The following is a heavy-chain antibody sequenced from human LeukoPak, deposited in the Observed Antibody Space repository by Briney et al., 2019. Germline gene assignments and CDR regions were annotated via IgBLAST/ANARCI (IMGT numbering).Heavy chain of an antibody. CDR3: ARGMEPYYYMDV. CDR1: GYSFSSYA. V-gene: IGHV1-69*06. Sequence: ASVNVSCKASGYSFSSYAINWVRQASAQGLEWMGGIIPIFGTANYAQKFQGRVTITADKSTSTAYMELSSLRSDDTAVYYCARGMEPYYYMDVWGKGTTVTVSS. D-gene: IGHD1-26*01. J-gene: IGHJ6*03. CDR2: IIPIFGTA.